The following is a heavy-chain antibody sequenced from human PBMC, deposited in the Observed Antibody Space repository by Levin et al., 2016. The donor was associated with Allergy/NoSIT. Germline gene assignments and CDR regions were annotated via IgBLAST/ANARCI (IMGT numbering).Heavy chain of an antibody. J-gene: IGHJ4*02. Sequence: SETLSLTCTVSGFSISSDYYWGWIRQPPGKGLECIGTVYHSGSTYYNPSLKSRVTISVDTSKNQFSLKLISVTAADTAVYYCARLYSSTWHYFDYWGQGTLVTVSS. CDR1: GFSISSDYY. CDR3: ARLYSSTWHYFDY. V-gene: IGHV4-38-2*02. D-gene: IGHD6-13*01. CDR2: VYHSGST.